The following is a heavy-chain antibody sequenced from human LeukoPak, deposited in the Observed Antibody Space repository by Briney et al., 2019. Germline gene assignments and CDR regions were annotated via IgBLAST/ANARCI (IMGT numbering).Heavy chain of an antibody. D-gene: IGHD3-16*01. J-gene: IGHJ4*02. CDR3: ARDLRGQPYDY. CDR2: ISSSSSYI. CDR1: GFTFSSYS. Sequence: GGSLRLSCAASGFTFSSYSMNWVRQAPGKGLEWVSSISSSSSYIYCADSVKGRFTISRDNAKNSLYLQMNSLRAEDTAVYYCARDLRGQPYDYWGQGTLVTVSS. V-gene: IGHV3-21*01.